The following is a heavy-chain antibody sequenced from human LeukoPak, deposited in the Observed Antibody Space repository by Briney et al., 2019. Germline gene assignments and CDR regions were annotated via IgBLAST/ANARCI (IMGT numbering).Heavy chain of an antibody. J-gene: IGHJ1*01. Sequence: AASVKVSCKASGYTFTSYGISWVRQAPGQGLEWMGWISAYNGNTNYAKKLQGRVTMTTDTSTSTAYMELRSLRSDDTAVYYCARTYSSSAMSYFQHWGQGTLVTVSS. CDR1: GYTFTSYG. D-gene: IGHD6-13*01. CDR3: ARTYSSSAMSYFQH. CDR2: ISAYNGNT. V-gene: IGHV1-18*01.